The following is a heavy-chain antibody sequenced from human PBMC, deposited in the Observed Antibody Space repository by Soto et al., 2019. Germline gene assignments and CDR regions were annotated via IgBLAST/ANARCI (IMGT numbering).Heavy chain of an antibody. CDR2: INQDGSEK. Sequence: EVQLVESGGGLVQPGASLRLSCAASGFVFSSYWMSWVRQAPGKGLEWVANINQDGSEKYYVDSVKGRFTISRDNAKNSLYLQMNSLRAEDTAVYYCAKLRRGYFDYWGQGTLVTVSS. CDR3: AKLRRGYFDY. CDR1: GFVFSSYW. V-gene: IGHV3-7*03. J-gene: IGHJ4*02.